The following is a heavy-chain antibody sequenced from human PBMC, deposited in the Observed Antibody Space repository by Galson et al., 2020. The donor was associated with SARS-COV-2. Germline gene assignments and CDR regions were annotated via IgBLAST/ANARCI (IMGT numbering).Heavy chain of an antibody. CDR2: IIPKFGRA. Sequence: KISCKASGGTFNDYTVNWVRQAPGQGLEWMGRIIPKFGRANYAQKFQGRVTITADKSTNTVYMDLSSLRSEDTAVYYCAEARLIPLGDLSFFDGWFDPWGQGTLVTVSS. CDR3: AEARLIPLGDLSFFDGWFDP. V-gene: IGHV1-69*02. D-gene: IGHD3-16*02. J-gene: IGHJ5*02. CDR1: GGTFNDYT.